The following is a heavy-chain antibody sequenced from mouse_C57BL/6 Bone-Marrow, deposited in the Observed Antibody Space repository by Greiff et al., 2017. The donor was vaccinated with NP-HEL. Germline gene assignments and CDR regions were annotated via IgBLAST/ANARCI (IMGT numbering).Heavy chain of an antibody. CDR2: ISDGGSYT. CDR3: ARESYGEEFDV. V-gene: IGHV5-4*01. Sequence: EVKLMESGGGLVKPGGSLKLSCAASGFTFSSYAMSWVRQTPEKRLEWVATISDGGSYTYYPDNVKGRFTISRDNAKNNLYLQMSHLKSEDTAMYYCARESYGEEFDVWGTGTTVTVSS. J-gene: IGHJ1*03. CDR1: GFTFSSYA. D-gene: IGHD1-1*01.